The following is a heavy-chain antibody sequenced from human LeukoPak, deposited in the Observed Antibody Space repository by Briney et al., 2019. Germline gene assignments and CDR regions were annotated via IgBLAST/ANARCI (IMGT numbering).Heavy chain of an antibody. Sequence: GGSLRLSCAASGFTFSGYWMHWVRQAPGKGLGWVSRINIDGATTNYADSVKGRFTISRDNAKNTLHLQMNSLRADDTAAYYCVRGAVGTGVWFDPWGQGTLVTVSS. J-gene: IGHJ5*02. D-gene: IGHD1-26*01. V-gene: IGHV3-74*01. CDR3: VRGAVGTGVWFDP. CDR2: INIDGATT. CDR1: GFTFSGYW.